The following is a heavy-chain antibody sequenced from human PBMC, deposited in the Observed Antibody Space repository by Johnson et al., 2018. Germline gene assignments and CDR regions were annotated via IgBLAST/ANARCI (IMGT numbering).Heavy chain of an antibody. D-gene: IGHD6-25*01. J-gene: IGHJ6*03. CDR1: GFSFSSYG. V-gene: IGHV3-30*18. CDR3: AKAIAAAPYYFYMDV. Sequence: VQLLESGGGVVQPGRSLRLSCAASGFSFSSYGMYWVRQAPGKGLEWVAFISYDESNRDYADSVKGRFTISRDNSKNTLFLQMNSLRAEDTAVYYCAKAIAAAPYYFYMDVWGKGTTVTVSS. CDR2: ISYDESNR.